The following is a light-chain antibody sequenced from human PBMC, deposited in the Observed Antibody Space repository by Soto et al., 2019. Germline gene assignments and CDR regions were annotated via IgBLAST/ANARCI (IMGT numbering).Light chain of an antibody. V-gene: IGKV3-20*01. CDR2: GAS. J-gene: IGKJ1*01. CDR1: QSVSSSY. Sequence: EIVLTQSPGTLPLSPGERATLSCMASQSVSSSYLAWYQQKPGQAPRLLIYGASSRATGIPDRFSGSGSGTDFTLTISRLEPEDFAVYYCQQYGSSRTFGQGTKVDIK. CDR3: QQYGSSRT.